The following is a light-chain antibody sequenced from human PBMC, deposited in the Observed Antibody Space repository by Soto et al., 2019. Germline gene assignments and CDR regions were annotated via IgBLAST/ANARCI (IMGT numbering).Light chain of an antibody. CDR2: DAS. J-gene: IGKJ1*01. Sequence: ELVLTQSPASLSLSPGEKATLSCRASQSVGRDLAWYQQKPGQAPRLLIYDASNRATGIPARFSGSGSGTDFTLTISSLEPEDFAFYYCQQRFNWWTFGQGTKVDIK. CDR3: QQRFNWWT. CDR1: QSVGRD. V-gene: IGKV3-11*01.